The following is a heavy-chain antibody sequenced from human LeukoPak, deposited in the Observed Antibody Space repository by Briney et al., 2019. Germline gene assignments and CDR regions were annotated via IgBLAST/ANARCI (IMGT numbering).Heavy chain of an antibody. J-gene: IGHJ3*02. CDR3: AKEGDYYGPGSYRDGFDI. Sequence: GGSLRLSCAASGFTFSSYAMHWVRQAPGKGLEWVAVISYDGSNKYYADSVKGRFTISRDSFKNTLYLQMNSLRPEDTAVYYCAKEGDYYGPGSYRDGFDIWGQGTRATVSS. V-gene: IGHV3-30*04. CDR1: GFTFSSYA. D-gene: IGHD3-10*01. CDR2: ISYDGSNK.